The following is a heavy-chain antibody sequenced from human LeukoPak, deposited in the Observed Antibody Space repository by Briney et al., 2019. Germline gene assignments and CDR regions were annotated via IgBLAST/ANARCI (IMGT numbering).Heavy chain of an antibody. Sequence: SVKVSCKASGGTFSSYAISWVRQAPGQGLEWMGRIIPILGIINYAQKFQGRVTIAADKSTSTAYMELSSLRSEDTAVYYCARGPVTRFEIWGQGTMVTVSS. D-gene: IGHD4-17*01. J-gene: IGHJ3*02. CDR1: GGTFSSYA. CDR2: IIPILGII. V-gene: IGHV1-69*04. CDR3: ARGPVTRFEI.